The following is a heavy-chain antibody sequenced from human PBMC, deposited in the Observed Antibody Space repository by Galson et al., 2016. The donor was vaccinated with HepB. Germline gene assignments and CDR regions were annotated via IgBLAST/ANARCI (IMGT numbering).Heavy chain of an antibody. V-gene: IGHV3-21*01. Sequence: SLRLSCAASGITFSRYAMNWVRQAPGKGLEWVSFISSISDIYYADSVKGRFTISRDNAKNSLYLQMNSLRAEDTAVYYCARVVGSYCDYWGQGTLVTVSS. CDR1: GITFSRYA. CDR2: ISSISDI. J-gene: IGHJ4*02. D-gene: IGHD2-15*01. CDR3: ARVVGSYCDY.